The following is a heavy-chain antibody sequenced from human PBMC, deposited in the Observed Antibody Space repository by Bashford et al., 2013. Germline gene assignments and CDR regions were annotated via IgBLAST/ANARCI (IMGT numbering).Heavy chain of an antibody. J-gene: IGHJ4*03. Sequence: SVKVSCKASGGTFSSYAISWVRQAPGQGLEWMGGIIPIFGTANYAQKFQGRVTITADKSTSTAYMELSSLRSEDTAVYYCARGIGGXYYSSPSSYYFDYVGPGTLVHRLL. V-gene: IGHV1-69*06. D-gene: IGHD1-26*01. CDR1: GGTFSSYA. CDR3: ARGIGGXYYSSPSSYYFDY. CDR2: IIPIFGTA.